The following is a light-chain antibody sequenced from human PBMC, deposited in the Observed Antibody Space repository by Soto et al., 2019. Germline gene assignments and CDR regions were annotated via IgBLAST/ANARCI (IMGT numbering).Light chain of an antibody. J-gene: IGKJ5*01. CDR3: QQRSNWPT. Sequence: EIVLTQSPGTLSLSPGERATLSCRASQNIDSSNVAWYQHKPGQAPRLLIYDASNRATGIPARFSGSGSGTDFTLTISSLEPEDFAVYYCQQRSNWPTFGQGTRLEIK. V-gene: IGKV3-11*01. CDR2: DAS. CDR1: QNIDSSN.